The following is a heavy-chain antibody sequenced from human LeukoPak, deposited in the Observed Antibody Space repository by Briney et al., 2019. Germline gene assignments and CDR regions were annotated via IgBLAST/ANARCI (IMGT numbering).Heavy chain of an antibody. CDR1: GFTFSSYA. V-gene: IGHV3-23*01. CDR2: ISGSGGRT. J-gene: IGHJ3*02. CDR3: ARAPDGYEAFDI. Sequence: LPGGSLRLSCAASGFTFSSYAMSWVRQAPGKGLEWVSAISGSGGRTYYADSVKGRFTTSRDNSKNTLYLQMNSLRAEDTAVYYCARAPDGYEAFDIWGQGTMVTVSS. D-gene: IGHD3-22*01.